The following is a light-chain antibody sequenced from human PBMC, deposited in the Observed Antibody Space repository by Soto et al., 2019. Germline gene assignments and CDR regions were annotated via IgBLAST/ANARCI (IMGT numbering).Light chain of an antibody. CDR2: GAS. CDR3: QHYNNWPLT. J-gene: IGKJ4*01. CDR1: QSISSN. V-gene: IGKV3-15*01. Sequence: EIVMTQSPATLSVSPGERATLSCSASQSISSNLAWYQQKPGQAPRLLIYGASTRATGIPARFSGSGSGTEFTLTISSLQSEDVAVYYCQHYNNWPLTFGGGTKVEIK.